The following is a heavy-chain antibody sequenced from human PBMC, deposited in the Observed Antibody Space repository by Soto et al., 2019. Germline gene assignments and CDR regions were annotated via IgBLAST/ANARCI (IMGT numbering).Heavy chain of an antibody. CDR2: IYYSGST. V-gene: IGHV4-39*01. CDR1: GGSISSSSYY. Sequence: SETLSLTCTVSGGSISSSSYYWGWIRQPPGKGLEWIGSIYYSGSTYYNPSLKSRVTISVDTSKNQFSLRLSSVTAADTAVYYCARTIFDGYYYYYYGMDVWGQGTTVTVSS. J-gene: IGHJ6*02. CDR3: ARTIFDGYYYYYYGMDV. D-gene: IGHD3-3*01.